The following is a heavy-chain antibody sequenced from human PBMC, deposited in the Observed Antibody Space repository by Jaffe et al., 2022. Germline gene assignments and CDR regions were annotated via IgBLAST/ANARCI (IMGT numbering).Heavy chain of an antibody. J-gene: IGHJ5*02. CDR1: GFTFSSYW. D-gene: IGHD6-13*01. V-gene: IGHV3-7*05. Sequence: EVQLVESGGGLVQPGGSLRLSCAASGFTFSSYWMSWVRQAPGKGLEWVANIKQDGSEKYYVDSVKGRFTISRDNAKNSLYLQMNSLRAEDTAVYYCARDLHIAAAGTTPWFDPWGQGTLVTVSS. CDR3: ARDLHIAAAGTTPWFDP. CDR2: IKQDGSEK.